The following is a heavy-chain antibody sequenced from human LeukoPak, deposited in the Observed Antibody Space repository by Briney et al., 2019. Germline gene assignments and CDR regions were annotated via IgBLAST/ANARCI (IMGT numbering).Heavy chain of an antibody. J-gene: IGHJ3*02. CDR2: INHSGST. D-gene: IGHD3-16*01. Sequence: SETLSLTCAVYGGSFSGHYWSWIRQPPGKGLEWIGEINHSGSTNYNPSLKSRVTISVDTSKNQFSLKLSSVTAADTAVYYCARWWEFGGVSPIWGQGTMVTVSS. CDR1: GGSFSGHY. V-gene: IGHV4-34*01. CDR3: ARWWEFGGVSPI.